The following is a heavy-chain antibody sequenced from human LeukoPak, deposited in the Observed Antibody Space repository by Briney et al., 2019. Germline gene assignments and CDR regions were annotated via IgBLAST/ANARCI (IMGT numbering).Heavy chain of an antibody. Sequence: GGSLRLSCAASGFTFSSYGMHWVRQAPGKGLEWVAVISYDGSNKYYADSVKGRFTISRDNSKNTLYLQMNSLRAEDTAVDCGALMLIAVAATGDDAFDMWGQGTMVTVSS. CDR3: ALMLIAVAATGDDAFDM. CDR2: ISYDGSNK. J-gene: IGHJ3*02. CDR1: GFTFSSYG. V-gene: IGHV3-30*03. D-gene: IGHD6-19*01.